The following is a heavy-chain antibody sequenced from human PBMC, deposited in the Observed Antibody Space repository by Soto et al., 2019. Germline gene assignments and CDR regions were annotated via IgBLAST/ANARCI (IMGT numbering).Heavy chain of an antibody. CDR2: INPNSGGT. V-gene: IGHV1-2*04. D-gene: IGHD3-10*01. Sequence: ASVKVSCKASGYTFTGYYMHWVRQAPGQGLEWMGWINPNSGGTNYAQKFQGWVTMTRDTSISTAYMELSRLRSDDTAVYYCARDSEGPGSYYGMDVWGQGTTVTVSS. CDR1: GYTFTGYY. CDR3: ARDSEGPGSYYGMDV. J-gene: IGHJ6*02.